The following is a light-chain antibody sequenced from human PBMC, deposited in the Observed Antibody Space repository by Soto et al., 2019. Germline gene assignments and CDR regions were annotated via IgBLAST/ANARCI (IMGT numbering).Light chain of an antibody. Sequence: EIVMTQSPVTLSVSPGERVTLSCRASQSLATNLAWYQQKPGQTLRLVIYGISARASGIPGRFSGSGFGTDFTLTISSLQPEDSAVYYCQQYLDWPLTFGGGTKVEI. V-gene: IGKV3-15*01. J-gene: IGKJ4*01. CDR2: GIS. CDR3: QQYLDWPLT. CDR1: QSLATN.